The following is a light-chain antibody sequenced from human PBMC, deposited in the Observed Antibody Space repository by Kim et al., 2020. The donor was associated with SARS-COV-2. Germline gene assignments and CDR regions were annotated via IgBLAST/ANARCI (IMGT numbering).Light chain of an antibody. CDR3: LLFNGGAPV. Sequence: PGGTVTLTWASSAGAVTSAYYPSWFQQKPGQAPRSLIYNTDNKHSWTPARFSGSLLGGRAALTLSGVQPEDEADYYCLLFNGGAPVFGGGTQLTVL. V-gene: IGLV7-43*01. CDR1: AGAVTSAYY. J-gene: IGLJ2*01. CDR2: NTD.